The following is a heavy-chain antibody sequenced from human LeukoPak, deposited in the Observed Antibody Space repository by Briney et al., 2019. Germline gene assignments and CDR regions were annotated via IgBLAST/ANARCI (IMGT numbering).Heavy chain of an antibody. Sequence: GGSLRLSCAASGFTFSNYYMNWVRQAPGRGLEWISYISSSSTIYYADSVKGRFTISRDNAKNSLYLQMNSLRDEDTAMYYCARDLGHWGQGTLVTVSS. CDR3: ARDLGH. CDR2: ISSSSTI. J-gene: IGHJ1*01. CDR1: GFTFSNYY. V-gene: IGHV3-69-1*01.